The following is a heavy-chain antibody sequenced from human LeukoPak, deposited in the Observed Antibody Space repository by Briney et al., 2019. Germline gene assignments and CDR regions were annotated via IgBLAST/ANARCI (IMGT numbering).Heavy chain of an antibody. Sequence: AGGSLRLSCAASGFTFSGSTMHWVRQASGSGLEWVGLVTNKANSYATHFGASVKGRFTISRDDSKNTAYLQMNSLKTEDTAVYYCTSLGVTNYWGQGTLVTVSS. J-gene: IGHJ4*02. V-gene: IGHV3-73*01. D-gene: IGHD1-26*01. CDR2: VTNKANSYAT. CDR3: TSLGVTNY. CDR1: GFTFSGST.